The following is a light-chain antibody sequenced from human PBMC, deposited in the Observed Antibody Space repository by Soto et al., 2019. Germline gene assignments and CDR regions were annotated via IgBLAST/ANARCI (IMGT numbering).Light chain of an antibody. V-gene: IGKV1-5*03. Sequence: DIQMTQSPSTLSGSVGDRVTITCRASQTISSWLAWYQQKPGKAPKLLIYKASTLKSGVPSRFSGSGSGTDLTITISSLQPEDVETYYCQQLHDYPITFGQGTRLEIK. CDR2: KAS. CDR1: QTISSW. J-gene: IGKJ5*01. CDR3: QQLHDYPIT.